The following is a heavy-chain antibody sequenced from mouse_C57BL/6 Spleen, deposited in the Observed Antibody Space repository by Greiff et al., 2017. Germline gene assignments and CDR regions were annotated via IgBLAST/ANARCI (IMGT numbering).Heavy chain of an antibody. Sequence: QVQLQQSGAELVKPGASVKISCKASGYAFSSYWMNWVKQRPGKGLEWIGQIYPGDGDTNYNGKFKGKATLTADKSSSTAYMQLSSLTSEDAAVYFCARRDDYDGAYAMDYWGQGTSVTVSS. CDR3: ARRDDYDGAYAMDY. D-gene: IGHD2-4*01. V-gene: IGHV1-80*01. J-gene: IGHJ4*01. CDR1: GYAFSSYW. CDR2: IYPGDGDT.